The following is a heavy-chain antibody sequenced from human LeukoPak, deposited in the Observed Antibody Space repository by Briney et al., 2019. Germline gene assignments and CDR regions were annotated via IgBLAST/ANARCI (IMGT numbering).Heavy chain of an antibody. V-gene: IGHV3-30*01. CDR1: GFPFSSWA. CDR3: TTIHY. J-gene: IGHJ4*02. Sequence: GGSLTLTCAASGFPFSSWAMHWVRQAPGKGLEWMTTISHDGSQAYYADSVKGRLTISRDNSKNTFFLQMNNLRVEDTGVYYCTTIHYWGQGTLITVSS. CDR2: ISHDGSQA.